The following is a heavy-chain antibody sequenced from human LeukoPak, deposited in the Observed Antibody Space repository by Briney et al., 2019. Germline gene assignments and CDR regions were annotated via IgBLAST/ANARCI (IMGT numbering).Heavy chain of an antibody. J-gene: IGHJ4*02. CDR1: GYTFTSYG. V-gene: IGHV1-18*01. CDR2: ISAYNGNT. Sequence: GASVKVSCKAPGYTFTSYGISWVRQAPGQGLEWMGWISAYNGNTNYAQKLQGRVTMTTDTSTSTAYMELRSLRSDDTAVYYCARDDPYYYDSSGYLPFDYWGQGTLVTVSS. D-gene: IGHD3-22*01. CDR3: ARDDPYYYDSSGYLPFDY.